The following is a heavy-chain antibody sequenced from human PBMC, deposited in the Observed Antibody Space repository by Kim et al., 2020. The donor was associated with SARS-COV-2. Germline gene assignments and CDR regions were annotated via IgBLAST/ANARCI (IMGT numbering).Heavy chain of an antibody. Sequence: GGSLRLSCAASGFTFSSYSMNWVRQAPGKGLEWVSSISSSSSYIYYADSVKGRFTISRDNAKNSLYLQMNSLRAEDTAVYYCARDFDYYGSGALDPWGQGTLVTVSS. CDR3: ARDFDYYGSGALDP. J-gene: IGHJ5*02. D-gene: IGHD3-10*01. CDR2: ISSSSSYI. V-gene: IGHV3-21*04. CDR1: GFTFSSYS.